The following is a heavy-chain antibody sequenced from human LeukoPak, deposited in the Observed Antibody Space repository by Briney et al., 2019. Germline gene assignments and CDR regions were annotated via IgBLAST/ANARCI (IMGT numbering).Heavy chain of an antibody. CDR1: GYTFTSYD. V-gene: IGHV1-8*01. J-gene: IGHJ4*02. Sequence: ASVKVSCRASGYTFTSYDINWVRQATGQGLEWMGWMNPNSGNTGYVQKFQGRVTMTRNTSISTAYMELSSLRSEDTAVYYCARGTRTGGDGTAGTFDYWGQGTLVTVSS. CDR3: ARGTRTGGDGTAGTFDY. D-gene: IGHD5-24*01. CDR2: MNPNSGNT.